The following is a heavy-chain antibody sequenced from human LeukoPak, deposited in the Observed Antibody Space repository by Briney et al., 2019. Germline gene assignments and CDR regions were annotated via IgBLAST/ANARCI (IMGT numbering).Heavy chain of an antibody. V-gene: IGHV5-51*01. Sequence: GESLKISCKGFGYDFSSYWIGWVRQMPGKGLECTGIIYPDDSDTRYSPSFQGQVTFSVDKSISTAYLQWSSLRASDTAIYYCARHYGSGSYDYWGQGTLVTVSS. D-gene: IGHD3-10*01. J-gene: IGHJ4*02. CDR2: IYPDDSDT. CDR3: ARHYGSGSYDY. CDR1: GYDFSSYW.